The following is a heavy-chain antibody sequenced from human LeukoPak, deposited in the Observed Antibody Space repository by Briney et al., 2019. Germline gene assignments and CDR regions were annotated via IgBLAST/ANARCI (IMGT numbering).Heavy chain of an antibody. J-gene: IGHJ4*02. V-gene: IGHV3-21*01. Sequence: KTGGSLRLSCAASGFTFSSYAMSWVRQAPGKGLEWVSSISSSSSYIYYADSVKGRFTISRDNAKNSLYLQMNSLRAEDTAVYYCARDRGTYYYDGSGYGLLWGQGTLVTVSS. CDR2: ISSSSSYI. CDR1: GFTFSSYA. D-gene: IGHD3-22*01. CDR3: ARDRGTYYYDGSGYGLL.